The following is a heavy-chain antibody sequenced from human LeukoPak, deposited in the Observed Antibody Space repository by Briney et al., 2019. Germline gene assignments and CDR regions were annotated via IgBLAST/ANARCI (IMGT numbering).Heavy chain of an antibody. D-gene: IGHD6-19*01. CDR3: ARDRSSGWYKGSVDV. Sequence: ASVKVSCKASGYTFTSYGISWVRQAPGQGLEWMGWISAYNGNTNYAQKLQGRVTMTTDTSTSTAYMELRSLRSDDTAVYYCARDRSSGWYKGSVDVWGKGTTVTISS. CDR1: GYTFTSYG. CDR2: ISAYNGNT. V-gene: IGHV1-18*01. J-gene: IGHJ6*04.